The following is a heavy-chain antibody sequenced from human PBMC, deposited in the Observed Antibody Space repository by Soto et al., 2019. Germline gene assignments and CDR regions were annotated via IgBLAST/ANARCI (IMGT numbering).Heavy chain of an antibody. V-gene: IGHV1-69*13. Sequence: SVKVSCKASGGTFSSYAISWVRQAPGQGLEWMGGIIPIFGTANYAQKFQGRVTITADESTSTAYMELSSLRSEDTAVYYCATGGVRFLGVHYYYGMDVWGQGTTVTVSS. CDR1: GGTFSSYA. J-gene: IGHJ6*02. D-gene: IGHD3-3*01. CDR3: ATGGVRFLGVHYYYGMDV. CDR2: IIPIFGTA.